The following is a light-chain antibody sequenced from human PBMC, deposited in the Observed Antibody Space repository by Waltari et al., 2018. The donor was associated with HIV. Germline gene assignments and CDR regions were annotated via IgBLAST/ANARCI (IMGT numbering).Light chain of an antibody. CDR3: SSYTSSSTLRV. Sequence: QSALPQPASVSGSPGQSITISCTGTSSEVGGSNYVSWYQQHPGKAPQRMIYEVSNRPSGVSNRFSGSKSGNTAPLTISGLQAEDEADYYCSSYTSSSTLRVFGGGTKLTVL. CDR1: SSEVGGSNY. V-gene: IGLV2-14*01. CDR2: EVS. J-gene: IGLJ3*02.